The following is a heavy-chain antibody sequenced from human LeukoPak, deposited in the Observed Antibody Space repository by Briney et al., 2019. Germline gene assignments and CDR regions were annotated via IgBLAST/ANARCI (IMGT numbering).Heavy chain of an antibody. D-gene: IGHD2-2*01. J-gene: IGHJ4*02. CDR2: INPFSGVT. CDR3: ARGGCSGTSCHAYDY. CDR1: GYTFTDYN. V-gene: IGHV1-2*02. Sequence: ASVKVSCKASGYTFTDYNMHWVRQAPGQGLEWMGWINPFSGVTNYAHKFQARVTMTRDTSISTAYMELSSLESEDTAVYYCARGGCSGTSCHAYDYWGQGTLVTVSS.